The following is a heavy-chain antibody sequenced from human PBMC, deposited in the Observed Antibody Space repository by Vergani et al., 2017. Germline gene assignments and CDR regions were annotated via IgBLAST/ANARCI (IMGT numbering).Heavy chain of an antibody. D-gene: IGHD3-10*01. CDR2: ISSSSSYI. CDR1: GFTFSSYS. CDR3: ARGGGRVRGVTIYYMDV. Sequence: EVQLVESGGGLVKRGGSLRLSCAASGFTFSSYSMNWVRQAPGKGLEWVSSISSSSSYIHYSDSLKGRFTISRDNSKNTLYLQMNSLRAEDTAVYYCARGGGRVRGVTIYYMDVWGKGTTVTVSS. J-gene: IGHJ6*03. V-gene: IGHV3-21*01.